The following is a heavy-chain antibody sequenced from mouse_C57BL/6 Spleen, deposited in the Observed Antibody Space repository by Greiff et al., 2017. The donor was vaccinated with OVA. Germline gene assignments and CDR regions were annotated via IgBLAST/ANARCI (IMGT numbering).Heavy chain of an antibody. D-gene: IGHD1-1*01. J-gene: IGHJ1*03. CDR3: ARRVTTVVATGYFDV. CDR1: GYTFTSYW. CDR2: IYPGSGST. Sequence: QVQLQQPGAELVKPGASVKMSCKASGYTFTSYWITWVKQRPGQGLEWIGDIYPGSGSTNYNEKFKSKATLTVDTSSSTAYMQLSSLTSEDSAVYYGARRVTTVVATGYFDVWGTGTTVTVSS. V-gene: IGHV1-55*01.